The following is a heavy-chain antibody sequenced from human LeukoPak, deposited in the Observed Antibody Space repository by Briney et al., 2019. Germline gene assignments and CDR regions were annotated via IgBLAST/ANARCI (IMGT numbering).Heavy chain of an antibody. J-gene: IGHJ6*02. D-gene: IGHD4-17*01. CDR3: ARHDYGDFYYGMDV. CDR2: IYHSGST. CDR1: GGSISSSNW. V-gene: IGHV4-4*02. Sequence: SETLSLTCAVSGGSISSSNWWSWVRQPPGKGLEWIGEIYHSGSTNYNPSLKSRVTISVDKSENQFSLKLSSVTAADTAVYYCARHDYGDFYYGMDVWGQGTTVTVSS.